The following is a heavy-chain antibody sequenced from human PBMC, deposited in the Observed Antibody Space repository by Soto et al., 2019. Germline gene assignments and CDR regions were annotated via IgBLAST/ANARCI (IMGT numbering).Heavy chain of an antibody. CDR2: IIPIFGTA. D-gene: IGHD3-3*01. V-gene: IGHV1-69*12. CDR1: GGTFSSYA. Sequence: QVQLVQSGAEVKKPGSSVKVSCKASGGTFSSYAISWVRQAPGQGLEWMGGIIPIFGTANYAQKFQGRVTSTADESTRTASMELSSLRSEDTAVYYCASGDYDFWSGPGGGMDVWGQGTTVTVSS. CDR3: ASGDYDFWSGPGGGMDV. J-gene: IGHJ6*02.